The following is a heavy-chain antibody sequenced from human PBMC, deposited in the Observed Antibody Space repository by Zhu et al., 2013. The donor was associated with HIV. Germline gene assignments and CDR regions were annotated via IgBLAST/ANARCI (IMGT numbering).Heavy chain of an antibody. J-gene: IGHJ5*02. CDR2: INPQTGAT. CDR3: ARSRDKHQLLCPFDP. CDR1: GYTFSDHY. Sequence: QVHLVQSGAEVKKPGASVKISCKASGYTFSDHYLHWVRQAPGQGLEWMGWINPQTGATNYAETFHGRVTFTRDTSVSSVYIETRSDDTATYFCARSRDKHQLLCPFDPWGQGTLVTVSS. V-gene: IGHV1-2*02. D-gene: IGHD6-13*01.